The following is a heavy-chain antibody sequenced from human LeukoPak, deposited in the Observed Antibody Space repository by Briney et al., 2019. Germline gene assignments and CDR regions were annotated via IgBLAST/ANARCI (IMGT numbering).Heavy chain of an antibody. J-gene: IGHJ3*02. CDR1: GFTFDDYG. D-gene: IGHD3-22*01. V-gene: IGHV3-20*04. Sequence: RAGGSLRLSCAASGFTFDDYGMSWVRQAPGKGLEWVSGINWNGGSTGYADSVKGRFTISRDNAKNSLYLQMNSLRAEDTAVYYCARDFHRYYYDSSGYNAFDIWGQGTMVTVSS. CDR2: INWNGGST. CDR3: ARDFHRYYYDSSGYNAFDI.